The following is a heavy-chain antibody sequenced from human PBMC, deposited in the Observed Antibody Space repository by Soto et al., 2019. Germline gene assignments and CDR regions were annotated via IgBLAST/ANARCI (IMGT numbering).Heavy chain of an antibody. CDR2: IYHSGST. V-gene: IGHV4-30-2*01. CDR1: GGSISSGGYS. J-gene: IGHJ4*02. Sequence: QLQLQESGSGLVKPSQTLSLTCAVSGGSISSGGYSWSWIRQPPGKGLEWIGYIYHSGSTYYNPSLKSRVTKSVDRSKNQVSLKLSSVTAADTAVYYCASRIAAAVSYYFDYWGQGTRVTVSS. D-gene: IGHD6-13*01. CDR3: ASRIAAAVSYYFDY.